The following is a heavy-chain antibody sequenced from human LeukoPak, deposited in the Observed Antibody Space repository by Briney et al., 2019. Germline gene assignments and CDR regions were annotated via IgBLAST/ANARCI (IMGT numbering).Heavy chain of an antibody. D-gene: IGHD6-19*01. J-gene: IGHJ4*02. CDR1: GFTFSNYW. Sequence: GGSLRLSCAASGFTFSNYWMSWVRQAPGKGLEWVANIKQDGSEKFYVDSVKGRLTISRDNAKNSLYLQMNSLRVEDTAVYYCERVQGSSGPGIFEYWGQGTLVTVSS. V-gene: IGHV3-7*01. CDR3: ERVQGSSGPGIFEY. CDR2: IKQDGSEK.